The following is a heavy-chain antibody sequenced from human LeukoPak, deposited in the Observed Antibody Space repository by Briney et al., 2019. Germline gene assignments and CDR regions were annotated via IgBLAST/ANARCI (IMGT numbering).Heavy chain of an antibody. CDR3: ARGIYDSSDFEYFQH. CDR1: GYSFTGHC. D-gene: IGHD3-22*01. Sequence: GASVKVSCKASGYSFTGHCMHWVRQAPGQGLEWMGWINPKSGGTNYAQKFQGRVTMTRDTSISTAYMVLSRLRSDDTAVYYCARGIYDSSDFEYFQHWGQGTLVTVSS. CDR2: INPKSGGT. V-gene: IGHV1-2*02. J-gene: IGHJ1*01.